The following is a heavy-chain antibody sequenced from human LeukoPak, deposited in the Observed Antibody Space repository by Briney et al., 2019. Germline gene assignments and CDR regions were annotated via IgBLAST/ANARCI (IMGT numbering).Heavy chain of an antibody. V-gene: IGHV4-59*11. CDR2: IHYSGST. CDR1: GGSISSHF. D-gene: IGHD1-26*01. CDR3: ARDGYTGSSLFDY. J-gene: IGHJ4*02. Sequence: SETLSLTCTVSGGSISSHFWSWIRQPPGKGLEWIGYIHYSGSTNYNPSLKSRVTISVDTSKNQFSLKLSSVTAADTAVYYCARDGYTGSSLFDYWGQGTLVTVSS.